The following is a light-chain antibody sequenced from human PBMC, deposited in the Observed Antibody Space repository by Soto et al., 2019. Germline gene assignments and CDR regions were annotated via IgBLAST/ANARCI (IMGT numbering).Light chain of an antibody. CDR1: QSVSSNN. CDR3: QQDGRSPFT. J-gene: IGKJ3*01. CDR2: GAS. Sequence: EIVLTQSPGTLSLSPGERATLSCRASQSVSSNNLAWYQQRPGQAPRVVIYGASTRATGIPERFSGSGSGTDFTLTISRLEPEDFAVYYCQQDGRSPFTFGTGTKWISN. V-gene: IGKV3-20*01.